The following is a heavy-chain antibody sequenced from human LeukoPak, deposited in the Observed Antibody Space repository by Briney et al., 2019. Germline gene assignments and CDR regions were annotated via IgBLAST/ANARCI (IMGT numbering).Heavy chain of an antibody. J-gene: IGHJ6*04. V-gene: IGHV3-30*04. Sequence: PGGSLRLSCAASGFTFSSYAMHWVRQAPGKGLEWVAVISYDGSNKYYADSVKGRFTISRDNSKNTLYLQMNSLRAEDTAVYYCARAVAAYYYYCGMDVWGKGTTVTVSS. D-gene: IGHD6-19*01. CDR1: GFTFSSYA. CDR3: ARAVAAYYYYCGMDV. CDR2: ISYDGSNK.